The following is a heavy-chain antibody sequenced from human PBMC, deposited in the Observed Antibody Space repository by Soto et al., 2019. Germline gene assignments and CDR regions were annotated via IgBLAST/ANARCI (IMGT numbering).Heavy chain of an antibody. Sequence: SETLSLTCAVSGGSISSSNWWSWVRQPPGKGLEWIGEIYHSVSTNYNPSLKSRVTISVDKSKNQLSLKLSSVTAADTAVYYCARMMLIAAVNWCVPGGQGTMVPVYS. V-gene: IGHV4-4*02. CDR2: IYHSVST. D-gene: IGHD6-13*01. CDR3: ARMMLIAAVNWCVP. J-gene: IGHJ5*02. CDR1: GGSISSSNW.